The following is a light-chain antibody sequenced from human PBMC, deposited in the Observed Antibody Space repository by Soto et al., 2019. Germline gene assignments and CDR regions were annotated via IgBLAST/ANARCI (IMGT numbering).Light chain of an antibody. CDR2: EVN. Sequence: QSALTQPASVSGSPGQSITISCTGTSSNVGSYKLVSWYQQHPGKAPKLMIFEVNKRPSGVSNRFSGSKSGNTASLTISGIKVEDEADYYCCAYAGSGAVVFGGWTQLTVL. CDR1: SSNVGSYKL. V-gene: IGLV2-23*02. CDR3: CAYAGSGAVV. J-gene: IGLJ3*02.